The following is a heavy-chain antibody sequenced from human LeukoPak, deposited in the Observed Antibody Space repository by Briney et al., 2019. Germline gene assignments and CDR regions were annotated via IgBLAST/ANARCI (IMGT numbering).Heavy chain of an antibody. CDR3: AKSSYYYDSSGYSD. V-gene: IGHV3-23*01. D-gene: IGHD3-22*01. CDR1: GFTFSSYA. CDR2: ISGSGGST. Sequence: PGGSLRLSCAASGFTFSSYAMSWVRQAPGKGLEWVSAISGSGGSTYYADSVKGRFTISRDNSKNTLYLQMNSLRAEDTAVYYCAKSSYYYDSSGYSDWGQGTLVTVSS. J-gene: IGHJ1*01.